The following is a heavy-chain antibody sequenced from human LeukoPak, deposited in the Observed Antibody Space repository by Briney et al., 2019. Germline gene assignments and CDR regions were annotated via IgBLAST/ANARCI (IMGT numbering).Heavy chain of an antibody. CDR2: ISAYNGNT. J-gene: IGHJ4*02. V-gene: IGHV1-18*04. D-gene: IGHD2-2*01. CDR3: ARAGAGGIVVVPAALLVDY. Sequence: ASVKVSCKASGYTFTSYGISWVRQAPGQGLEWMGWISAYNGNTNYAQKLQGRVTMTTDTSTSTAYMGLRSLRSDDTAVYYCARAGAGGIVVVPAALLVDYWGQGTLVTVSS. CDR1: GYTFTSYG.